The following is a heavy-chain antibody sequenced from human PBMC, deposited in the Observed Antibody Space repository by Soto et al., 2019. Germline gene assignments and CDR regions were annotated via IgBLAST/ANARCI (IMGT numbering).Heavy chain of an antibody. CDR1: GFIFSEST. Sequence: GGSLRLSCSASGFIFSESTMYWVRQVPWKGLEAISAVSTSGRSTYYADSVKDRFTISRDNSKNTLFLQMGSLRPEDTAIYYCVKQAHGLDGVAFDYLGQGTQVTVYS. J-gene: IGHJ4*02. V-gene: IGHV3-64D*06. CDR2: VSTSGRST. D-gene: IGHD2-15*01. CDR3: VKQAHGLDGVAFDY.